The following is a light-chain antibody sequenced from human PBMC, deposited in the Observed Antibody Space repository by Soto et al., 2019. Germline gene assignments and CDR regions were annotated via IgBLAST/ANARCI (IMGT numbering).Light chain of an antibody. Sequence: QSVLTQPASVSGSPGQSITISCTGTISDVGGYNYVSWYQQHPGKAPKLMIYEVSNRPSGVSNRFSGSKSGNTSSLTIAGLPAEDEADYYCISYTSSSTWVFGGGTKLTVL. V-gene: IGLV2-14*01. CDR2: EVS. CDR1: ISDVGGYNY. CDR3: ISYTSSSTWV. J-gene: IGLJ3*02.